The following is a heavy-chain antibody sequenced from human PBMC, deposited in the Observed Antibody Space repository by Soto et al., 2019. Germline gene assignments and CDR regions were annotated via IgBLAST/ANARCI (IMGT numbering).Heavy chain of an antibody. V-gene: IGHV3-74*02. CDR3: ARGDCVGGTCYSLAGSFYYYMDV. CDR2: INSDGSVS. D-gene: IGHD2-15*01. CDR1: GFTFSNYW. J-gene: IGHJ6*03. Sequence: EVQLVESGGGLVQPGGSPRLSCAASGFTFSNYWMYWVRQAPGKGLGWVSRINSDGSVSSYADSVKGRLTISRDNVKNTLYLQMDSLRAEDTAVYYCARGDCVGGTCYSLAGSFYYYMDVWGKGTTVTVFS.